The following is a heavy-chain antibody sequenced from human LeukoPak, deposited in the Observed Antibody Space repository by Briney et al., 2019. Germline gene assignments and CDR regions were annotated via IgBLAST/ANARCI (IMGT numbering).Heavy chain of an antibody. V-gene: IGHV4-34*01. D-gene: IGHD3-22*01. J-gene: IGHJ4*02. CDR3: ARGYDSSGYYYYFDY. CDR2: INHSGST. Sequence: SETLSLTCAVYGGSFSGYYWSWIRQPPGKGLEWIGEINHSGSTNHNPSLKSRVTISVDTSKNQFSLKLSSVTAADTAVYYCARGYDSSGYYYYFDYWGQGTLVTVSS. CDR1: GGSFSGYY.